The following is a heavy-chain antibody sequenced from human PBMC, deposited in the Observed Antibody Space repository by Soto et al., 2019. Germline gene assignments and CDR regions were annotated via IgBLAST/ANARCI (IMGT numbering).Heavy chain of an antibody. J-gene: IGHJ6*02. CDR3: AREGPRPYYYYGMDV. CDR2: ISGYNGKT. V-gene: IGHV1-18*01. CDR1: GYTFSMSG. Sequence: QVQLVQSGAEVKKPGASVKVSCKSSGYTFSMSGISWVRQAPGQGLEWMGWISGYNGKTNYEQKFQARVTXPXXXSXXMAYMELRSLRSDDTAVYYCAREGPRPYYYYGMDVWGQGTTVTVSS.